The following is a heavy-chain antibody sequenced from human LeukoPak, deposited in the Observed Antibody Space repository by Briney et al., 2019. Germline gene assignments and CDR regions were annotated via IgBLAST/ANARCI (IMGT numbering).Heavy chain of an antibody. Sequence: SETLSLTCTVSGGSITSYYWSWIRQPPGKGLEWVGYIYYSGSTNYNPSLKSRVTISVDTSKNQFSLKLSSVTAADTAVYYCAREGSRHYYDSSGYSRYFQHWGQGTLVTVSS. D-gene: IGHD3-22*01. J-gene: IGHJ1*01. CDR1: GGSITSYY. CDR3: AREGSRHYYDSSGYSRYFQH. CDR2: IYYSGST. V-gene: IGHV4-59*01.